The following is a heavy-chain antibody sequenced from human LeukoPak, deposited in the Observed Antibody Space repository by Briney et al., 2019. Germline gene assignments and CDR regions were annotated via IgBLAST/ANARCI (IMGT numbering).Heavy chain of an antibody. CDR3: ARDHYYDSSGYVGY. CDR2: ISSSSSTI. CDR1: GFTFSSYS. D-gene: IGHD3-22*01. Sequence: PGGSLRLSCAASGFTFSSYSMNWVRQAPGKGLEWVSYISSSSSTIYYADSVKGRFTISRDNAKNSLYLQMNSLRAEDTAVYYCARDHYYDSSGYVGYWGQGTLVTVSS. V-gene: IGHV3-48*01. J-gene: IGHJ4*02.